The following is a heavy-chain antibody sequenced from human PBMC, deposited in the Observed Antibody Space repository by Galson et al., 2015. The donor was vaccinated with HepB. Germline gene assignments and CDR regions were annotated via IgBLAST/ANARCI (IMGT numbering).Heavy chain of an antibody. CDR1: GFTFSSYA. J-gene: IGHJ6*02. Sequence: SLRLSCAASGFTFSSYAMSWVRQAPGKGLEWVSAISGSGGSTYYADSVKGRFTISRDNSKNTLYLQMNSLRAEDTAVYYCAKGRFGDPYYYYGMDVWGQGTTVTVSS. CDR2: ISGSGGST. CDR3: AKGRFGDPYYYYGMDV. V-gene: IGHV3-23*01. D-gene: IGHD3-10*01.